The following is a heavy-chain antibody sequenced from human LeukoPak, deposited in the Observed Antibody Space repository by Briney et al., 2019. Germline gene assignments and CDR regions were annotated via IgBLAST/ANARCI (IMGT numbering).Heavy chain of an antibody. CDR2: VYYSGTT. J-gene: IGHJ3*02. D-gene: IGHD3-3*01. V-gene: IGHV4-39*01. Sequence: SETLSLTCTVSGGSIRSTSYYWSWIRPPPGKGLEWIGSVYYSGTTYYSPSFRSRPTMSVDTSNNQFSLKLSSVTAADTAMYYCARHARREALRHSAFDIWGQGTMDTVSS. CDR3: ARHARREALRHSAFDI. CDR1: GGSIRSTSYY.